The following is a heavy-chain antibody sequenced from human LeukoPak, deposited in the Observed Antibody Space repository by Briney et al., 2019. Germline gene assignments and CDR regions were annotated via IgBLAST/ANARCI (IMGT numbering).Heavy chain of an antibody. Sequence: GGSLRLSCVASGFTFSDYYMSWIHQAPGKGLEWVSYLSSSGSTIFYADSVKGRFTISRDNAENSLYLQMSSLRAEDTAVYYCARFMSSGRDLRDFDYWGQGTLVTVSS. CDR2: LSSSGSTI. D-gene: IGHD1-26*01. J-gene: IGHJ4*02. CDR3: ARFMSSGRDLRDFDY. CDR1: GFTFSDYY. V-gene: IGHV3-11*01.